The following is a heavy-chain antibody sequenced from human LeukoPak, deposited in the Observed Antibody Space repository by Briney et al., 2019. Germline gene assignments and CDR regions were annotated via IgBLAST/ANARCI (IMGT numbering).Heavy chain of an antibody. V-gene: IGHV3-7*01. CDR3: ARDSSGYYAGEYFQH. D-gene: IGHD3-22*01. Sequence: PGGSLRLSCAASGVTFSNYWMSWVRQAPGKGREWVAKITQDGSENYYVHSVKCRFTISRDNAKNSLYLQMNSLRAEDTTVYYCARDSSGYYAGEYFQHWGQGTLVTVSS. CDR2: ITQDGSEN. J-gene: IGHJ1*01. CDR1: GVTFSNYW.